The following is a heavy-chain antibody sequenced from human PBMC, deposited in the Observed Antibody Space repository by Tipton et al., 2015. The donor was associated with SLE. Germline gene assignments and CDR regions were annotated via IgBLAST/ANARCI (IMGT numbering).Heavy chain of an antibody. V-gene: IGHV3-21*04. J-gene: IGHJ6*02. CDR2: ISSSSSYI. CDR3: ARGIFGVVTRRGYYGMDV. D-gene: IGHD3-3*01. CDR1: GFTFSSYS. Sequence: SLRLSCAASGFTFSSYSMNWVRQAPGKGLEWVSSISSSSSYIYYADSVKGRFTISRDNAKNSLYLQMNSLRAEDTAVYYCARGIFGVVTRRGYYGMDVWGQGTTVTVSS.